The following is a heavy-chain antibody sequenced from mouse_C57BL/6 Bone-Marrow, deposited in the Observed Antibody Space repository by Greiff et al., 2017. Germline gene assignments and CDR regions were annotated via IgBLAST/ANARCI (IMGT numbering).Heavy chain of an antibody. CDR3: ARDSQCYFDY. Sequence: VQVVESGAELVMPGASVKLSCKASGYTFTSYWMHWVKQRPGQGLEWIGEIDPSDSYTNYNQKFKGKSTLTVDKSTSTVYMQLSSLTSEDSAVYYCARDSQCYFDYWGQGTTLTVSS. D-gene: IGHD6-1*01. J-gene: IGHJ2*01. V-gene: IGHV1-69*01. CDR2: IDPSDSYT. CDR1: GYTFTSYW.